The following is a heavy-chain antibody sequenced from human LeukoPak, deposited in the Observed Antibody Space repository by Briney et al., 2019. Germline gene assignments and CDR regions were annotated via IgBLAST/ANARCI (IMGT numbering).Heavy chain of an antibody. J-gene: IGHJ4*02. CDR2: ISSSGTTV. Sequence: GGSLRLSCAASAFIFSSYGMNWVRQTPGKGLEWVSYISSSGTTVYYADSVKGRFTISRDNARNSLYLQMNSLRVEDTAVYYCARRTSHGFTYGYDFDYWGQGTLVTVSS. V-gene: IGHV3-48*01. D-gene: IGHD5-18*01. CDR1: AFIFSSYG. CDR3: ARRTSHGFTYGYDFDY.